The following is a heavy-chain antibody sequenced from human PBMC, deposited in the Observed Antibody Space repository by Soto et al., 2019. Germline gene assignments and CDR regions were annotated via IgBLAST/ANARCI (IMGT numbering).Heavy chain of an antibody. Sequence: SVKVSCKASGGTFSSYAISWVRQAPGQGLEWMGGIIPIFGTANYAQKFQGRVTITADKSTSTAYMELRSLRSEDTAVYYCERATDFWCGYYLPWGQGTVVTVS. D-gene: IGHD3-3*01. CDR2: IIPIFGTA. V-gene: IGHV1-69*06. CDR1: GGTFSSYA. CDR3: ERATDFWCGYYLP. J-gene: IGHJ5*02.